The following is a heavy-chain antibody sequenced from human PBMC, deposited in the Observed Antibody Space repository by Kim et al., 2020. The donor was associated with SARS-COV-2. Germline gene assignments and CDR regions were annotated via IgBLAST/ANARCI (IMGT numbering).Heavy chain of an antibody. CDR1: GYTFTGYY. J-gene: IGHJ4*02. CDR3: VRDDGYNVFDY. Sequence: ASVKVSCKASGYTFTGYYLHWVRQTPGQGLEWMGWFSPNSGGANFAQKFQGRVTMTRDTAISTAYMEVSRLTSDDTAVYYCVRDDGYNVFDYWGQRTLVT. V-gene: IGHV1-2*02. CDR2: FSPNSGGA. D-gene: IGHD5-12*01.